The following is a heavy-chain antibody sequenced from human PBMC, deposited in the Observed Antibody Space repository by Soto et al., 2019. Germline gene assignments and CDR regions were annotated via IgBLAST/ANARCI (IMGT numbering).Heavy chain of an antibody. CDR3: AKDISTAMAHFDY. CDR1: YG. D-gene: IGHD5-18*01. CDR2: ISYDGSNK. J-gene: IGHJ4*02. V-gene: IGHV3-30*18. Sequence: YGTHRVLKAPGKGLEWVAVISYDGSNKYYADSVKGRFTISRDNSKNTLYLQMNSLRAEDTAVYYCAKDISTAMAHFDYWGQGTLVTVSS.